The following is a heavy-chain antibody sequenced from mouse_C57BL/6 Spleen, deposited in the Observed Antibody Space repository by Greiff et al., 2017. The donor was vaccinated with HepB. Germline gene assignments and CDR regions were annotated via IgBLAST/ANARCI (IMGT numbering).Heavy chain of an antibody. J-gene: IGHJ4*01. V-gene: IGHV1-59*01. CDR2: IDPSDSYT. CDR3: ASRDYAMDY. CDR1: GYTFTSYW. Sequence: QVQLQQPGAELVRPGTSVKLSCKASGYTFTSYWMQWVKQRPGQGLEWIGVIDPSDSYTNYNQKFKGKATLTVDTSSSTAYMQLSSLTSEDSAVYYCASRDYAMDYGGQGTSVTVSS.